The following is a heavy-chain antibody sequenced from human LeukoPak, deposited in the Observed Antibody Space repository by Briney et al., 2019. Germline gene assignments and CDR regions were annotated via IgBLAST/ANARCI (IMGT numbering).Heavy chain of an antibody. D-gene: IGHD3-3*02. Sequence: GSLRLSCTASGFTFGDYAMSWFRQAPGKGLEWVGFIRSKAYGGTTEYAASVKGRFTISRDDSKSIAYLQMNSLRAEDTAVYYCAKAISNNYFDYWGQGTLVTVSS. CDR1: GFTFGDYA. CDR2: IRSKAYGGTT. J-gene: IGHJ4*02. V-gene: IGHV3-49*03. CDR3: AKAISNNYFDY.